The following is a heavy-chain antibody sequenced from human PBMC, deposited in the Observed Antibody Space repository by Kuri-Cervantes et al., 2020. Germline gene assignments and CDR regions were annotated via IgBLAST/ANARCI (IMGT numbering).Heavy chain of an antibody. CDR2: IYQSGTT. J-gene: IGHJ5*02. D-gene: IGHD6-19*01. CDR1: GYSISRGYY. V-gene: IGHV4-38-2*01. Sequence: SETLSLTCVVSGYSISRGYYWAWIRQPPGKGLEWLGTIYQSGTTYYNPSLRSRVTMSVDRSRNQFSLKLSSVTAADTAVYYCARLSGWYIGSWFDPWGQGTLVTVSS. CDR3: ARLSGWYIGSWFDP.